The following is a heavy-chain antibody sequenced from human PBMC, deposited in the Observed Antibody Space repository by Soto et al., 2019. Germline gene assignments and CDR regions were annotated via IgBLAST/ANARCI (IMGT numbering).Heavy chain of an antibody. J-gene: IGHJ4*02. CDR1: GFTFSSYG. CDR3: AKMSIGGWTSGDY. Sequence: QVQLVESGGGVVQPGRSLRLSCAASGFTFSSYGMHWVRQAPGKGLEWVAVISYDGSNKYYADSVKGRFTISRDNXNNTLYLQMNSLRAEDTAVYYCAKMSIGGWTSGDYWGQGTLVTVSS. D-gene: IGHD6-19*01. V-gene: IGHV3-30*18. CDR2: ISYDGSNK.